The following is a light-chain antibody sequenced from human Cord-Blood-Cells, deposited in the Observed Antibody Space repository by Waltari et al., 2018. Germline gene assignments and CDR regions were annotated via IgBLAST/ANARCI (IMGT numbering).Light chain of an antibody. CDR1: QSVLYSSNNKKY. V-gene: IGKV4-1*01. CDR3: QQYYSTPYT. J-gene: IGKJ2*01. Sequence: DIVMTQSPDSLAVSIGERATITCKSSQSVLYSSNNKKYLAWYQQKQGQPPKLLIYWASTRGPAVPERITGSATETYCTLTISSLRAEVVAVYYSQQYYSTPYTSSQGTKLDIK. CDR2: WAS.